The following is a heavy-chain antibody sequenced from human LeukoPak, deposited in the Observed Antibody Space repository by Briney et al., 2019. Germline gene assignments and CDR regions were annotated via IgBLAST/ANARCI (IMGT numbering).Heavy chain of an antibody. J-gene: IGHJ5*02. V-gene: IGHV3-23*01. CDR2: ISGSGGSA. D-gene: IGHD4-23*01. Sequence: PGGSLRLSCAASGYTFSSYAMGWVRQAPGQGLEWVSAISGSGGSAYYADSVKGRFTISRDNSKNTLFLQMNSLRAEDTAVYYCAKDQSMDGGNVRGYFDPWGQGTLVTVSS. CDR1: GYTFSSYA. CDR3: AKDQSMDGGNVRGYFDP.